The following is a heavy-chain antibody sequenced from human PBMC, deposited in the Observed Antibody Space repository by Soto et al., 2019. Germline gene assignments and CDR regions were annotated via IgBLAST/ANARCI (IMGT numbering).Heavy chain of an antibody. CDR1: GITVSSYY. CDR3: ARIPYDNSGTIFDY. CDR2: IYAGTIT. Sequence: PGGPLRLSCAVSGITVSSYYMSWVRQAAGKGLEWVSVIYAGTITYYADSVKGRFTIYRDNSKNTLNLEMNSLRVEDTAEYYCARIPYDNSGTIFDYWGQGTLVTVSS. J-gene: IGHJ4*02. D-gene: IGHD3-22*01. V-gene: IGHV3-53*01.